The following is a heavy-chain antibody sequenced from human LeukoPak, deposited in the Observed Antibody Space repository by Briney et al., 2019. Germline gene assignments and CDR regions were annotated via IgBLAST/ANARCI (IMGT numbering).Heavy chain of an antibody. J-gene: IGHJ6*03. CDR3: ARGYCSGGSCYSGWYYYYYMDV. V-gene: IGHV4-34*01. Sequence: SETLSLTCAVYGGSFSGYYWSWIRQPPGKGLEWIGEINHSGSTNYNPSLKSRVTISVDTSKNQFSLKLSSVTAADTAVYYCARGYCSGGSCYSGWYYYYYMDVWGKGTTVTASS. D-gene: IGHD2-15*01. CDR2: INHSGST. CDR1: GGSFSGYY.